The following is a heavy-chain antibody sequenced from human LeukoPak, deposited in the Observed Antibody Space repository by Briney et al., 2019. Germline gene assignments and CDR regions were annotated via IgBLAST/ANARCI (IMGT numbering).Heavy chain of an antibody. CDR3: ARDQGGSYLDTFDM. V-gene: IGHV3-74*01. J-gene: IGHJ3*02. CDR1: GFIFSSYW. D-gene: IGHD1-26*01. CDR2: IKSDGSSI. Sequence: QSGGSLRLSCAASGFIFSSYWIHWVRQPPGKGPVWVSRIKSDGSSISYADSVKGLFTTSRDNAKNMLYLQMNSLRVEDTAVYYCARDQGGSYLDTFDMWGQGTMVTVSS.